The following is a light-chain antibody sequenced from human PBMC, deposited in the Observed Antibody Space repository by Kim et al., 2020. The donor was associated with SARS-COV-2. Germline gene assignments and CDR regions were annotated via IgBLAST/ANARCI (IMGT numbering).Light chain of an antibody. CDR3: QSFDSSNLV. CDR1: SGSIATNY. J-gene: IGLJ3*02. Sequence: GKTVTISCTRSSGSIATNYVQWYQQRPGSVPTTVIYENNQRPSGVPDRFSGSVDSSSNSASLTISGLKTEDEADYYCQSFDSSNLVFGGGTQLT. V-gene: IGLV6-57*03. CDR2: ENN.